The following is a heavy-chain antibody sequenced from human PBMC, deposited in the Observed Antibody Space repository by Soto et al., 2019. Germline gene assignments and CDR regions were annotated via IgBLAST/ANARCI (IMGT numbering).Heavy chain of an antibody. D-gene: IGHD2-2*01. V-gene: IGHV5-10-1*01. CDR1: GYNFNNYW. Sequence: GESLKISCQGSGYNFNNYWISWVRQMPGKGLEWMGRIDPYDSYTNYSPSFQGHVTISVDKSISTAYLQWSSLKASDTAMYYCAIFTLPGSAKYSMDVWRQGTTVTV. J-gene: IGHJ6*02. CDR2: IDPYDSYT. CDR3: AIFTLPGSAKYSMDV.